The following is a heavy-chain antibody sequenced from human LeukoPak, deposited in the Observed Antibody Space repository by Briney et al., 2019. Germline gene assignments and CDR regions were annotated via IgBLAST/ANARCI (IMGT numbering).Heavy chain of an antibody. CDR2: IYPGDSDS. CDR1: GYSFTSYW. Sequence: GEFLKISCQGSGYSFTSYWVGWVRPMPGKGLEWMGVIYPGDSDSRYSPSFQGQVTISADKSISTAYLQWSSLKASDTAMYYCVRLNSGGFDYWGQGTLVTVSS. V-gene: IGHV5-51*01. CDR3: VRLNSGGFDY. J-gene: IGHJ4*02. D-gene: IGHD3-10*01.